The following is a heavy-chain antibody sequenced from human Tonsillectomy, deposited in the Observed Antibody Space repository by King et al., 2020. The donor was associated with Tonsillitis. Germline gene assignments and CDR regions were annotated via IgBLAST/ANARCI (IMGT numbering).Heavy chain of an antibody. J-gene: IGHJ4*02. CDR2: IFPGDSDT. CDR1: GYSFSSYW. D-gene: IGHD2-8*01. CDR3: AREMGSLSGFDS. V-gene: IGHV5-51*03. Sequence: QLVQSGAEVKKPGESLKSSCKGSGYSFSSYWNGWVRQMPGKGLEWMGIIFPGDSDTTYSPSFQGQVTISVDKSITTAYLQWSSLKASDTAIYFCAREMGSLSGFDSWGQGTPVTVSS.